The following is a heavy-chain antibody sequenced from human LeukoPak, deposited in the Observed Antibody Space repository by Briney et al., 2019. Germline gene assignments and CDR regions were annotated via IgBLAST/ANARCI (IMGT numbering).Heavy chain of an antibody. CDR3: ARVGENYYDSSGSTMHWFDP. CDR2: ISAYNGNT. V-gene: IGHV1-18*01. J-gene: IGHJ5*02. Sequence: ASVKVSCKASGYTFTSYGISWVRQAPGQGLEWMGWISAYNGNTNYAQKLQGRVTMTTDTSTGTAYMELRSLRSDDTAVYYCARVGENYYDSSGSTMHWFDPWGQGTLVTVSS. D-gene: IGHD3-22*01. CDR1: GYTFTSYG.